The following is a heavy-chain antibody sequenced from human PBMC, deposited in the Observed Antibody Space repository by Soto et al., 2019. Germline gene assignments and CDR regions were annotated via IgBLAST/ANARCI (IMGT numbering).Heavy chain of an antibody. Sequence: PSETLSLTCTVSGDSISSNNHLWAWIRQPPGKGLDWIGSIHYSGNTYYNPSFTSRVTMSVDPSKNQFSLKLSSVTAADTAVFYCARGFPTGGYHNGNWFDPWGQGTLVTVSS. CDR2: IHYSGNT. V-gene: IGHV4-39*01. CDR3: ARGFPTGGYHNGNWFDP. D-gene: IGHD1-26*01. CDR1: GDSISSNNHL. J-gene: IGHJ5*02.